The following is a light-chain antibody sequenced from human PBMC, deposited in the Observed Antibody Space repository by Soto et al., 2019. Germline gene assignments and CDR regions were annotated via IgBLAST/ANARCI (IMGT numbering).Light chain of an antibody. V-gene: IGLV2-14*01. CDR2: DVS. CDR1: ISDVGGYNF. Sequence: QSALTQPASVSGSPGQSITISCTGTISDVGGYNFVSWYQLQPGKAPKLMIFDVSNRPSGVSDRFSGSKSGNTASLTISGLQSEDEADYYYSSYISGSIPFVFGTGTKVTVL. CDR3: SSYISGSIPFV. J-gene: IGLJ1*01.